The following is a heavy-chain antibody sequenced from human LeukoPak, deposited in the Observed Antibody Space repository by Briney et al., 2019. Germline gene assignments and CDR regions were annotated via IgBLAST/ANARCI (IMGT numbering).Heavy chain of an antibody. CDR3: ARDGGAVAVQAFWDY. D-gene: IGHD6-19*01. Sequence: GGSLRLSCAASGFTFSSYSMNWVRRAPGKGLEWVSSISSSSSYIYYADSVKGRFTISRDNAKNSLYLQMNSLRAEDTAVYYCARDGGAVAVQAFWDYWGQGTLVTVSS. CDR2: ISSSSSYI. V-gene: IGHV3-21*01. CDR1: GFTFSSYS. J-gene: IGHJ4*02.